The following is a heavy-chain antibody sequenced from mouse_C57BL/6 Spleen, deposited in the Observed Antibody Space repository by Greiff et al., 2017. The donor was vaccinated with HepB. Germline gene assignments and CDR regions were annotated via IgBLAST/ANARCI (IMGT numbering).Heavy chain of an antibody. CDR3: TGLITTVVVPFDY. V-gene: IGHV1-5*01. J-gene: IGHJ2*01. CDR2: IYPGNSDT. D-gene: IGHD1-1*01. CDR1: GYTFTSYW. Sequence: EVQLQQSGTVLARPGASVKMSCKTSGYTFTSYWMHWVKQRPGQGLEWIGAIYPGNSDTSYNQKFKGKAKLTAVTSASTAYMELSSLTNEDSAVYYCTGLITTVVVPFDYWGQGTTLTVSS.